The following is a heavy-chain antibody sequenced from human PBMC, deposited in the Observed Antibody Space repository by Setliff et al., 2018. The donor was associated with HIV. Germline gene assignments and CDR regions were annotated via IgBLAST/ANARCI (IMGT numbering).Heavy chain of an antibody. D-gene: IGHD3-16*01. Sequence: TLYLTCAVSGDAMINDRYFWSWFRQAPGKGLEWIGNILHRGTPYYNPSLNSRVTMSVDTSKNQFSLELSSVTAADTAVYYCARDGGTYAIGDAFDIWGQGTMVTVSS. V-gene: IGHV4-30-2*01. CDR3: ARDGGTYAIGDAFDI. J-gene: IGHJ3*02. CDR2: ILHRGTP. CDR1: GDAMINDRYF.